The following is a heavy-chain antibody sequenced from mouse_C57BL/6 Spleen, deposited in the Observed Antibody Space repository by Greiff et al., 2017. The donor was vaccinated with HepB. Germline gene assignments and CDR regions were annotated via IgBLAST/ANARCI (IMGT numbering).Heavy chain of an antibody. V-gene: IGHV5-16*01. J-gene: IGHJ3*01. Sequence: DVQLQESEGGLVQPGSSMKLSCTASGFTFSDYYMAWVRQVPEKGLEWVANINYDGSSTYYLDSLKSRFIISRDNAKNILYLQMSSLKSEDTATYYCARDDGSSPFAYWGQGTLVTVSA. CDR2: INYDGSST. D-gene: IGHD1-1*01. CDR3: ARDDGSSPFAY. CDR1: GFTFSDYY.